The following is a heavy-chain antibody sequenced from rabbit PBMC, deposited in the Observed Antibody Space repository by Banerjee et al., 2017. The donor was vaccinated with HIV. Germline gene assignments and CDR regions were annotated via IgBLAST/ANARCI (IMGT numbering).Heavy chain of an antibody. J-gene: IGHJ3*01. V-gene: IGHV1S45*01. CDR1: GFSFSGSYW. D-gene: IGHD4-1*01. Sequence: QEQLEESGGDLVKPEGSLTLTCTASGFSFSGSYWICWVRQAPGKGLEWIACIATGSSGSTWYANRAKGRFTISKTSSTTVTLQMTSLTAADTATYFCARDLAGVTGWNFGLWGQGTLVTVS. CDR3: ARDLAGVTGWNFGL. CDR2: IATGSSGST.